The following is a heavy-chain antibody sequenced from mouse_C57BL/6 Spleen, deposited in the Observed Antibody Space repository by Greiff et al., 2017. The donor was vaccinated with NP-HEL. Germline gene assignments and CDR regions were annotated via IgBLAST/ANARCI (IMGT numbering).Heavy chain of an antibody. Sequence: EVKLVESGGGLVKPGGSLKLSCAASGFTFSSYAMSWVRQTPEKRLEWVATISDGGSYTYYPDNVKGRFTISRDNAKNNLYLQMSHLKSEDTAMYYCARAGGMFTTYYVDYWGQGTTLTVSS. D-gene: IGHD2-2*01. J-gene: IGHJ2*01. CDR1: GFTFSSYA. CDR2: ISDGGSYT. CDR3: ARAGGMFTTYYVDY. V-gene: IGHV5-4*03.